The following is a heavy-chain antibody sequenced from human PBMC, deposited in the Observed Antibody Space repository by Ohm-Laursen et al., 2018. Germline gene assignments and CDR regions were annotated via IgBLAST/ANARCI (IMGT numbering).Heavy chain of an antibody. V-gene: IGHV3-33*08. Sequence: LSLTCTVSGASITSYYWSRIRQPAGKGLEWVAVIWYDGSNKYYADSVKGRFTISRDNSKNTLYLQMNSLRAEDTAVYYCARGLGIYSSSSGLFDYWGQGTLVTVSS. CDR2: IWYDGSNK. J-gene: IGHJ4*02. CDR3: ARGLGIYSSSSGLFDY. D-gene: IGHD6-6*01. CDR1: GASITSYY.